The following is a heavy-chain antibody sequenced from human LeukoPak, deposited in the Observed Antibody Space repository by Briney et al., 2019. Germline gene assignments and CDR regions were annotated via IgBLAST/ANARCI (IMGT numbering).Heavy chain of an antibody. J-gene: IGHJ4*02. V-gene: IGHV1-18*01. Sequence: ASVKVSCKASGYTFTTYGITWVRQAPGQGLEWMGWISSYNGNTNYAQKFQGRVTMTTDTSTSTAYMELSSLRSDDTAVYYCARVGDSWYKIDYWGQGTLVTVSS. CDR2: ISSYNGNT. D-gene: IGHD6-13*01. CDR3: ARVGDSWYKIDY. CDR1: GYTFTTYG.